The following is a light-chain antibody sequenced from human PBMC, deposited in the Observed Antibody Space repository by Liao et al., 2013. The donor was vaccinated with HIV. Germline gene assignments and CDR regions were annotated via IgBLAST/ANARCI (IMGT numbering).Light chain of an antibody. J-gene: IGLJ2*01. CDR1: YLGDKY. Sequence: SYELTQPPSVSVSPGQTANITCSGNYLGDKYVCWYQQKPGQSPVLVIYQDTKRPSGIPERFSGSNSGNTATLTISGTQAMDESDYYCQAWDSSTAVFGGGTKLTVL. CDR3: QAWDSSTAV. V-gene: IGLV3-1*01. CDR2: QDT.